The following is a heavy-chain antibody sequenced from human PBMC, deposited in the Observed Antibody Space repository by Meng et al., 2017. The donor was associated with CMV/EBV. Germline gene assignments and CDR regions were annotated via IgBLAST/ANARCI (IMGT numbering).Heavy chain of an antibody. CDR3: ARGREPAARLDYYGMDV. J-gene: IGHJ6*02. D-gene: IGHD2-2*01. CDR2: IIPIFGTA. V-gene: IGHV1-69*05. Sequence: SVKVSCKASGGTFSSYATSWVRQALGQGLEWMGGIIPIFGTANYAQKFQGRVTITTDESTSTAYMELSSLRSEDTAVYYCARGREPAARLDYYGMDVWGQGTTVTSP. CDR1: GGTFSSYA.